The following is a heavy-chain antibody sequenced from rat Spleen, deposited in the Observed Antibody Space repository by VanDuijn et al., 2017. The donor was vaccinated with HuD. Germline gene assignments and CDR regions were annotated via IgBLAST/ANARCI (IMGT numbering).Heavy chain of an antibody. Sequence: QVQLKESGPGLVQPSQTLSLTCTVSGFSLTDYSVYWVRQPPGKGLEWMGRIQSGGSTDYNSALKSRLSISRDTSKSQVFLKMNSLQTDDTGTYYCTRDENRYNPYYVMDAWGQGTSVTVSA. CDR1: GFSLTDYS. J-gene: IGHJ4*01. CDR2: IQSGGST. D-gene: IGHD1-5*01. V-gene: IGHV2-19*01. CDR3: TRDENRYNPYYVMDA.